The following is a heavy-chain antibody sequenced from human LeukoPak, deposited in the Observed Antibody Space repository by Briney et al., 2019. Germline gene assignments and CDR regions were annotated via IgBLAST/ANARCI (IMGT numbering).Heavy chain of an antibody. D-gene: IGHD3-9*01. J-gene: IGHJ4*02. V-gene: IGHV3-30-3*01. CDR1: GFTFSSYA. CDR2: ISYDGCNK. Sequence: GGSLRLSCAASGFTFSSYAMHWVRQAPGKGLEWVAVISYDGCNKYYADSVKGRFTISRDNSKNTLYLQMNSLRAEDTAVYYCARAIRYNSDYWGQGTLVTVSS. CDR3: ARAIRYNSDY.